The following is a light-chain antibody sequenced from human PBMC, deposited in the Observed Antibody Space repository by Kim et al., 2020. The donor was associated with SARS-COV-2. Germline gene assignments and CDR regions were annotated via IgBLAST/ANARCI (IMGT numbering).Light chain of an antibody. V-gene: IGLV3-19*01. CDR2: EKN. J-gene: IGLJ1*01. CDR1: SLRNSY. Sequence: SSELTQDPAVSVALGQTVKITCQGDSLRNSYASWYQQKPGQAPQLVVYEKNDRPAGIPDRFSGSSAGNTASLTITGAQAEDEADYYCPSRVSFAKEYVFGPGTKVTVL. CDR3: PSRVSFAKEYV.